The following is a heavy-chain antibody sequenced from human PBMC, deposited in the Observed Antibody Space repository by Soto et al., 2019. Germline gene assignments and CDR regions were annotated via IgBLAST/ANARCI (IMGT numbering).Heavy chain of an antibody. J-gene: IGHJ4*02. V-gene: IGHV4-34*01. D-gene: IGHD3-3*01. CDR1: GGSFSGYY. CDR2: INHSGST. Sequence: PSDTLSLTCAVYGGSFSGYYWSWIRQPPGKGLEWIGEINHSGSTNYNPSLKSRVTISVDTSKNQFSLKLSSVTAADTAVYYCARGHSIFGVVIIRAYFDYWGQGTLVTVS. CDR3: ARGHSIFGVVIIRAYFDY.